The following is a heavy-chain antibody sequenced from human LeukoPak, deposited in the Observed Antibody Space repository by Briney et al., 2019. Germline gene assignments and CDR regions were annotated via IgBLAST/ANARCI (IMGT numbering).Heavy chain of an antibody. CDR1: GGSISTYY. Sequence: SETLSLTCTVSGGSISTYYWSWIRQPAGKGLEWIGRIYSDGSSNYNPSLRSRVTMSVDTSKNQFSLKLSSVTAADTAVYYCARDSYSGSYQFDYWGQGTLVTVSS. D-gene: IGHD1-26*01. J-gene: IGHJ4*02. V-gene: IGHV4-4*07. CDR2: IYSDGSS. CDR3: ARDSYSGSYQFDY.